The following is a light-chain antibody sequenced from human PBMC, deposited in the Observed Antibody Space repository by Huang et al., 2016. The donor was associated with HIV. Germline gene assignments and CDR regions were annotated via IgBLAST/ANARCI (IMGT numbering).Light chain of an antibody. CDR2: STS. Sequence: IQLTQSPSSVSASEGDTVRITCRASQDLSSWLAWYQQKPREAPTLLIHSTSILQSGVPSRFNGSGSGTDFFLTINSLRPDDFATYYCQQANMYPRSFGQGTRLDIK. CDR3: QQANMYPRS. J-gene: IGKJ5*01. CDR1: QDLSSW. V-gene: IGKV1-12*01.